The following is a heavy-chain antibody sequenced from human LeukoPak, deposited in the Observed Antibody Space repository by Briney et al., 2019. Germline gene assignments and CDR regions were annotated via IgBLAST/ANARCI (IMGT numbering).Heavy chain of an antibody. CDR2: IRYDGSNK. CDR3: ARITMIVVVEPHFDN. J-gene: IGHJ4*02. CDR1: GFTFSSYG. V-gene: IGHV3-30*02. D-gene: IGHD3-22*01. Sequence: GGSLRLSCAASGFTFSSYGLHWVRQAPGKGLEWVTFIRYDGSNKYYADSVKGRFTISRDNAKNSLYLQMNSLRAEDTAVYYCARITMIVVVEPHFDNWGQGTLVTVSS.